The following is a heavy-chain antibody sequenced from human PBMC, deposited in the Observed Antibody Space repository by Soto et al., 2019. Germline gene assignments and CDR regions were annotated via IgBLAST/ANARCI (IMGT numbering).Heavy chain of an antibody. D-gene: IGHD1-26*01. V-gene: IGHV3-49*04. CDR3: TSELYSGNFDY. J-gene: IGHJ4*02. CDR1: VFTFGDYA. Sequence: GGSLRLSCTDSVFTFGDYAMSWVRQAPGKGLEWVGFIRSKAYGGTTEYAASVKGRFTISRDDSKSIAYLQMNSLKTEDTAVYYCTSELYSGNFDYWGQGTLVTVSS. CDR2: IRSKAYGGTT.